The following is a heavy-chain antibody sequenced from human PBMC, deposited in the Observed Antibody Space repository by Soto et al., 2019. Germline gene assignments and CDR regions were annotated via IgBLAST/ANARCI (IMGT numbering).Heavy chain of an antibody. CDR3: AKLAHDSSGYYSIRFDP. J-gene: IGHJ5*02. Sequence: PGGSLRLSCAASGFTFSSYAMSWVRQAPGKGLEWVSAISGSGGSTYYADSVKGRFTISRDNSKNTLYLQMNSLRAEDTAVYYCAKLAHDSSGYYSIRFDPWGQGTLVTVS. D-gene: IGHD3-22*01. CDR2: ISGSGGST. CDR1: GFTFSSYA. V-gene: IGHV3-23*01.